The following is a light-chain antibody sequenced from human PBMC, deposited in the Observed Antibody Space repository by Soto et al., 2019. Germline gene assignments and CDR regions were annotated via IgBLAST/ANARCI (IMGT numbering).Light chain of an antibody. J-gene: IGKJ1*01. Sequence: EIVLTQYPGTLYLSPGETATLSCRASETISNNYVAWYQQRPCQATRLLIYLASNRAAGIPDRSRGSGSGADFTLTINRLEPEDLAVYLCQQYGSSPLTFGQATKVDIK. CDR3: QQYGSSPLT. CDR2: LAS. CDR1: ETISNNY. V-gene: IGKV3-20*01.